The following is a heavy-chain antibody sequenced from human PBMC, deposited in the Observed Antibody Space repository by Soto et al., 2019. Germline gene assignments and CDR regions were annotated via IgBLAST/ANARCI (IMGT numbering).Heavy chain of an antibody. CDR3: AKYAGNYYHYYYMDV. CDR2: ISGTGDST. Sequence: EVQLLESGGGLVQPGGSLRLSCAGSEFTSSRYALSWVRQAPGEGLEWVSGISGTGDSTYYADSVKGRFTVSRDNSKNTLYLQMHCLRAEDTAVYYCAKYAGNYYHYYYMDVWGKGTTVTVSS. J-gene: IGHJ6*03. D-gene: IGHD6-13*01. CDR1: EFTSSRYA. V-gene: IGHV3-23*01.